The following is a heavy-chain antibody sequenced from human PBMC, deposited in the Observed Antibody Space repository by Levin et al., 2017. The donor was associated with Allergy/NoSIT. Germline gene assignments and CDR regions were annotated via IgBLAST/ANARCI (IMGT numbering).Heavy chain of an antibody. CDR1: GFTVSSNY. D-gene: IGHD2-15*01. CDR2: IYSGGST. J-gene: IGHJ4*02. Sequence: PGESLKISCAASGFTVSSNYMSWVRQAPGKGLEWVSVIYSGGSTYYADSVKGRFTISRDNSKNTLYLQMNSLRAEDTAVYYCARARGCSGGSCHPPYYFDYWGQGTLVTVSS. CDR3: ARARGCSGGSCHPPYYFDY. V-gene: IGHV3-53*01.